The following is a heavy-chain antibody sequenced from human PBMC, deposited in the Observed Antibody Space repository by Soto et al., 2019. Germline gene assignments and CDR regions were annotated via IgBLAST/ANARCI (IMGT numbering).Heavy chain of an antibody. V-gene: IGHV1-18*01. D-gene: IGHD6-19*01. CDR2: IIAYNGNT. J-gene: IGHJ3*02. Sequence: ASVKVSCKASGYTFTSYGISWVRQAPGQGLEWMVWIIAYNGNTNYAQKLQGRVTMTTDTSTSTAYMELRSLRSDDTSVYYCARSGYSSGWYMGDAFDIWGQGTMVTVSS. CDR1: GYTFTSYG. CDR3: ARSGYSSGWYMGDAFDI.